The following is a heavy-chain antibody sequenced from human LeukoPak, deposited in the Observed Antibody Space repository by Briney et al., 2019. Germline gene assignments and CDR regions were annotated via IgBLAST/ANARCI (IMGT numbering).Heavy chain of an antibody. V-gene: IGHV1-69*13. Sequence: SVKVSCKASGGTFSSYAISWVRQAPGQGLEWMGGIIPIFGTANYAQKFQGRVTITADESTSTAYMELSSLRSEDTAVYYCARGSGLDAYYYYYGMDVWGQGTTVTVSS. CDR3: ARGSGLDAYYYYYGMDV. J-gene: IGHJ6*02. CDR1: GGTFSSYA. D-gene: IGHD2-15*01. CDR2: IIPIFGTA.